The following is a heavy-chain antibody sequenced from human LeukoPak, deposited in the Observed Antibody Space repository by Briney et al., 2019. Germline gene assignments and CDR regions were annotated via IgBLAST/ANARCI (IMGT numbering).Heavy chain of an antibody. D-gene: IGHD3-10*01. CDR3: ARAKYYYGSGSPYYFDY. J-gene: IGHJ4*02. Sequence: SEALSLTCTVSGGSISSYYWSWIRQPPGKGLEWIGYISYSGSANYNPSLKSRVTISVDTSENQFSLRLSSVTAADTAVYYCARAKYYYGSGSPYYFDYWGQGTLVTVSS. CDR1: GGSISSYY. CDR2: ISYSGSA. V-gene: IGHV4-59*01.